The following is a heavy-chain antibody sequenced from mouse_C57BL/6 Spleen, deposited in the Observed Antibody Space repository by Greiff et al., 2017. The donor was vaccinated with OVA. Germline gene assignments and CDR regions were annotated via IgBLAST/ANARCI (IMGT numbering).Heavy chain of an antibody. J-gene: IGHJ2*01. CDR1: GYTFTDYY. CDR2: INPNNGGT. CDR3: ARGWDYFDY. D-gene: IGHD1-1*02. V-gene: IGHV1-26*01. Sequence: VQLQQSGPELVKPGASVKISCKASGYTFTDYYMNWVKQSHGKSLEWIGDINPNNGGTSYNQKFKGKATLTVDKSSSTAYMELRSLTSEDAAVYYCARGWDYFDYWGQGTTLTVSS.